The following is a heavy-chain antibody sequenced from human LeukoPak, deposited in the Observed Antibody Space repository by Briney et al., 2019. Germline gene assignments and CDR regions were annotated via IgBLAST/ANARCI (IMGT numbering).Heavy chain of an antibody. V-gene: IGHV1-2*02. CDR3: ATGAGTTGN. D-gene: IGHD1-1*01. Sequence: ASVKVSCKASGYTFTGYYIHWVRQAPGQGLEWMGWINPNSGGTNYAQKFQGRVTMTRDTSISTAYMELSSLRSEDTAVYYCATGAGTTGNWGQGTLVTVSS. CDR1: GYTFTGYY. CDR2: INPNSGGT. J-gene: IGHJ4*02.